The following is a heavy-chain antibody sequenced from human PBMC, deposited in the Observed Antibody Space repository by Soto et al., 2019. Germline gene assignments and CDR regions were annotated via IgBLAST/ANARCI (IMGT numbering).Heavy chain of an antibody. CDR2: IIPIFGTA. D-gene: IGHD2-15*01. Sequence: QVQLVQSGAEVKKPGSSVKVSCKASGGTFSSYAISWVRQAPGQGLEWMGGIIPIFGTADYAQKFQGRVKIPAYEYTSTAYMELSSLRSEDTAVYYCASVETERYYYGMDVWGQGTTVTVSS. CDR1: GGTFSSYA. CDR3: ASVETERYYYGMDV. V-gene: IGHV1-69*12. J-gene: IGHJ6*02.